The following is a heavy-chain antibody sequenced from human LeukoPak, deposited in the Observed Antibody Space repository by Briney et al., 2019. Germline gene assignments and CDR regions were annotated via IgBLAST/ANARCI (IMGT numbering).Heavy chain of an antibody. V-gene: IGHV1-2*02. D-gene: IGHD4-4*01. J-gene: IGHJ4*02. CDR3: ARDSLDYSNYEYYFDY. Sequence: ASVTVSCKASGYTFTGYYMHWVRHAPGQGLEWMGWINPNSGGTNYAQKFQGRVTMTRDTSISTAYMELSRLRSDDTAVYYCARDSLDYSNYEYYFDYWGQGTLVTVSS. CDR1: GYTFTGYY. CDR2: INPNSGGT.